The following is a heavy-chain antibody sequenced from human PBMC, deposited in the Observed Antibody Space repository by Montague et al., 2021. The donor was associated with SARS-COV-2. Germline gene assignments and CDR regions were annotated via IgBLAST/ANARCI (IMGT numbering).Heavy chain of an antibody. CDR2: IYYSGST. CDR1: GGSISNYY. CDR3: ARGGGYYNYGLDV. Sequence: SETLSLTCTVSGGSISNYYWSWIRQPPGRGLEWIGCIYYSGSTDYSPSLKSRVTISLDTSKNQFSLKVTSVTAADTAVYYCARGGGYYNYGLDVWGPGTTVTVSS. J-gene: IGHJ6*02. D-gene: IGHD3-22*01. V-gene: IGHV4-59*01.